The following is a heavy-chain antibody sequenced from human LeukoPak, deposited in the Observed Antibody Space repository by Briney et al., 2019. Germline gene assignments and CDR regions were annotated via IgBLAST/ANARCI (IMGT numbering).Heavy chain of an antibody. CDR2: ISSSSSYI. J-gene: IGHJ4*02. D-gene: IGHD3-10*01. CDR1: GFTFSSYS. Sequence: GGSLRLSCAASGFTFSSYSMNWVRQAPGKGLEWVSSISSSSSYIYYADSVKGRFTISRDNAKNSLYLQMNSLRAEDMAVYYCARDSMVRGVIVPDYWGQGTLVTVSS. CDR3: ARDSMVRGVIVPDY. V-gene: IGHV3-21*01.